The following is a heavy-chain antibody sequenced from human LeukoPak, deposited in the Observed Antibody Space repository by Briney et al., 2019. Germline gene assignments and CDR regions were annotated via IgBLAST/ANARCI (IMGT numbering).Heavy chain of an antibody. V-gene: IGHV4-34*01. J-gene: IGHJ4*02. CDR2: INLSGYT. CDR3: TRMTTGHDY. Sequence: SETLSLTCAVSGVSFNDYYWSWVHQTPGKGLEWIGEINLSGYTNDSPSLKSRVTISIDTSRKQFSLNLRSVTVADTGIYYCTRMTTGHDYWGQGTLVTVSS. CDR1: GVSFNDYY. D-gene: IGHD4-17*01.